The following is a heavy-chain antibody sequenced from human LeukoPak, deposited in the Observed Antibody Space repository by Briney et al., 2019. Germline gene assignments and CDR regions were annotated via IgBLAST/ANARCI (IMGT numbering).Heavy chain of an antibody. D-gene: IGHD3-10*01. J-gene: IGHJ4*02. Sequence: SVKVSCKASGYTFTSYGISWVRQAPGQGLEWMGRIIPILGIANYAQKFQGRVTITADKSTSTAYMELSSLRSEDTAVYYCARDHAYYYGSGSYSLFDYWGQGTLVTVSS. CDR1: GYTFTSYG. V-gene: IGHV1-69*04. CDR2: IIPILGIA. CDR3: ARDHAYYYGSGSYSLFDY.